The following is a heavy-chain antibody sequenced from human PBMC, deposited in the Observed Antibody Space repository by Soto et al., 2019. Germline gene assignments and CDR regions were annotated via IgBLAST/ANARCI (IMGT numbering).Heavy chain of an antibody. CDR2: IYSGGST. Sequence: GGSLRLSCAASGFTVSSNYMSWVRQAPGKGLEWFSVIYSGGSTYYADSVKGRFTISRDNSKNTLYLQMNSLRAEDTAVYYCARTHSNLHYYFDYWGQGTLVTVSS. V-gene: IGHV3-53*01. J-gene: IGHJ4*02. D-gene: IGHD4-4*01. CDR1: GFTVSSNY. CDR3: ARTHSNLHYYFDY.